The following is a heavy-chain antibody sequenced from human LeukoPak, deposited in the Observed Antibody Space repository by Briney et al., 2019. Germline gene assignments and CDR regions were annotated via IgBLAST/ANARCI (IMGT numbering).Heavy chain of an antibody. D-gene: IGHD3-9*01. J-gene: IGHJ4*02. CDR2: IYYSGST. CDR3: AGFDWLFRRVFEY. Sequence: SETLSLTCTVSGGSISSYYWSWIRQPPGKGLEWIGYIYYSGSTNYNPSLKSRVTISVDTSKNQFSLKLSSVTAADTAVYYCAGFDWLFRRVFEYWGQGTLVTVSS. CDR1: GGSISSYY. V-gene: IGHV4-59*01.